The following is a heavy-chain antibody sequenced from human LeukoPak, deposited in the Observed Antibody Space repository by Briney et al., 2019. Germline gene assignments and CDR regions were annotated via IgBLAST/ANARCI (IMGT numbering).Heavy chain of an antibody. V-gene: IGHV1-46*01. CDR1: GYTFTSYY. Sequence: ASVKVSCKASGYTFTSYYMHWVRQAPGQGLEWMGIINPSGGSTSYAQKFQGRVTMTRDMSTSTVYMELSSLRSEDTAVYYCARDPDFWSGYYNFDYWGQGTLVTVSS. CDR3: ARDPDFWSGYYNFDY. CDR2: INPSGGST. D-gene: IGHD3-3*01. J-gene: IGHJ4*02.